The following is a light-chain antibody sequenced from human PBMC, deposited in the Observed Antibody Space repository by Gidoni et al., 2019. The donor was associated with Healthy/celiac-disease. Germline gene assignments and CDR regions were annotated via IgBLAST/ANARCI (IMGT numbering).Light chain of an antibody. J-gene: IGKJ2*04. CDR2: DAS. Sequence: DNVLTQSPATLSLSPGERATLSCRAMQRVSSHLAWYQQKPGQAPRLLIYDASNRATGLPARFSGSGSGTDFTLTISSPDPEVFAVYYCPQRSHWPPACSFGQGTKLEI. CDR3: PQRSHWPPACS. V-gene: IGKV3-11*01. CDR1: QRVSSH.